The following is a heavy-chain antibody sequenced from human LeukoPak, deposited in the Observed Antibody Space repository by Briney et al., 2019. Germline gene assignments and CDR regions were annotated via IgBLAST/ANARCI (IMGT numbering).Heavy chain of an antibody. CDR2: IYHSGST. CDR3: ARMEQWLADY. D-gene: IGHD6-19*01. CDR1: GGSISSGYY. V-gene: IGHV4-38-2*01. Sequence: SETLSLTCAVSGGSISSGYYWGWIRQPPGKGLEWIGSIYHSGSTYYNPSLKSRVTISVDTSKNQFSLKLSSVTAADTAVYYCARMEQWLADYWGQGTLVTVSS. J-gene: IGHJ4*02.